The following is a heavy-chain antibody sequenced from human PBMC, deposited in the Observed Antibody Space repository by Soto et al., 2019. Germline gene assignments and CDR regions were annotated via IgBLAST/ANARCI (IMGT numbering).Heavy chain of an antibody. D-gene: IGHD2-15*01. V-gene: IGHV3-23*01. CDR1: GFTFADYA. CDR3: AKGSPVVAAVDWFDP. J-gene: IGHJ5*02. Sequence: LGGSLRLSCAASGFTFADYAMTWVRQAPGKGLEWVSAISGSGGSTYYADSVKGRFTIPRDNSKNTLYLQMNSLRAEDTAVYYCAKGSPVVAAVDWFDPWGQGTLVTVSS. CDR2: ISGSGGST.